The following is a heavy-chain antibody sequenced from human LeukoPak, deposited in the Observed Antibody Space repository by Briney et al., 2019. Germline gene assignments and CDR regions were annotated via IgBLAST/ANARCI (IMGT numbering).Heavy chain of an antibody. D-gene: IGHD2-2*01. CDR1: GFTFSSYA. CDR2: ISGSGGST. J-gene: IGHJ6*02. V-gene: IGHV3-23*01. Sequence: GRSLRLSCAASGFTFSSYAMSWVRQAPGEGLEWVSAISGSGGSTYYADSVKGRFTISRDNSKNTLYLQMNSLRAEDTAVYYCAKEGYCSSTSCPEVYYYYYGMDVWGQGTTVTVSS. CDR3: AKEGYCSSTSCPEVYYYYYGMDV.